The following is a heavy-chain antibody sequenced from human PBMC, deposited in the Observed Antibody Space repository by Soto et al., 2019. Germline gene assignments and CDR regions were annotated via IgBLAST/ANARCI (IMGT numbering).Heavy chain of an antibody. CDR2: IWYHGSNK. CDR1: GFTFSSYG. CDR3: ARDRDPGQLLTTNYFDY. D-gene: IGHD6-19*01. Sequence: QVQLVESGGGVVQPGRSLRLSCAASGFTFSSYGMHWVRQAPGKGLDWVAVIWYHGSNKYYADSVKGRFTISRDNSKNTLYLQMHSLRAEDTAVYYCARDRDPGQLLTTNYFDYWGQGTLVTVSS. J-gene: IGHJ4*02. V-gene: IGHV3-33*01.